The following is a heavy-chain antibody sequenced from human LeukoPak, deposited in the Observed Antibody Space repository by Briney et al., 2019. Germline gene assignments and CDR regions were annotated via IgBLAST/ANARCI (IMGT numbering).Heavy chain of an antibody. CDR3: AKDQYQLLSGWFDP. Sequence: PGGSLRLSCAASGFTVSSNYMSWVRQAPGKGLEWVSVIYSGGSTYYADSVKGRFTISRDNSKNTLYLQMNSLRAEDTAVYYCAKDQYQLLSGWFDPWGQGTLVTVSS. CDR2: IYSGGST. J-gene: IGHJ5*02. V-gene: IGHV3-66*02. D-gene: IGHD2-2*01. CDR1: GFTVSSNY.